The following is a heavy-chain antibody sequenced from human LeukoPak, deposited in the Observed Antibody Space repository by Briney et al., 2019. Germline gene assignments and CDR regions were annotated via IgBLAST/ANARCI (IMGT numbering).Heavy chain of an antibody. CDR2: ISDGGGST. V-gene: IGHV3-23*01. D-gene: IGHD6-19*01. CDR1: GFTFSSYS. J-gene: IGHJ4*02. CDR3: AKEYSSGWYVVDY. Sequence: PGGSLRLSXAASGFTFSSYSMNWVRQAPGKGLEWVSAISDGGGSTFYADSVKGRFTISRDNSKNTLYLQMNSLRAGDTAIYYCAKEYSSGWYVVDYWGQGTLVTVSS.